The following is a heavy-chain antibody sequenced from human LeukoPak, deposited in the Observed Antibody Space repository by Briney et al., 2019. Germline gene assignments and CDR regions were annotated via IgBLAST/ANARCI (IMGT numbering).Heavy chain of an antibody. CDR3: ARDSEMATMGFDY. D-gene: IGHD5-24*01. J-gene: IGHJ4*02. V-gene: IGHV1-69*06. CDR2: IIPIFGTA. Sequence: ASVKVSCKASGGTFSSYAISWVRQAPGQGLEWMGGIIPIFGTANYAQKFQGRVTITADKSTSTAYMELSSLRSEDTAVYYCARDSEMATMGFDYWGQGTLVTVSS. CDR1: GGTFSSYA.